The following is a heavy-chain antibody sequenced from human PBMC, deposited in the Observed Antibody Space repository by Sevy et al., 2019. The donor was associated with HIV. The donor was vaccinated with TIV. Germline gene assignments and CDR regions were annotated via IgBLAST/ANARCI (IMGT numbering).Heavy chain of an antibody. CDR2: ISSDGN. V-gene: IGHV3-30*18. CDR3: AKGEYRVDY. J-gene: IGHJ4*01. D-gene: IGHD3-16*02. CDR1: GFTFSRFG. Sequence: GGSLRLSCAASGFTFSRFGMNWVRQAPGKGLEWVARISSDGNDYAESVKGRFTISRDNSKNTLHLQMNSLKTEDTAIYYCAKGEYRVDYWGHGTLVTVSS.